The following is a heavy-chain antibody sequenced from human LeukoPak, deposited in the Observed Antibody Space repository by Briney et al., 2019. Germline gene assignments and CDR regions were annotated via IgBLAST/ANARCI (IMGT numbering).Heavy chain of an antibody. V-gene: IGHV1-69*13. CDR2: IIPIFGTA. CDR1: GGTFSSYA. D-gene: IGHD2-2*02. CDR3: ARVRRSGYCSSTSCYRHGVDV. J-gene: IGHJ6*02. Sequence: SVKVSCKASGGTFSSYAISWVRQAPGQGLEWMGGIIPIFGTANYAQKFQGRVTITADESTSTAYMELSSLRSEDTAVYYCARVRRSGYCSSTSCYRHGVDVWGQGTTVTVSS.